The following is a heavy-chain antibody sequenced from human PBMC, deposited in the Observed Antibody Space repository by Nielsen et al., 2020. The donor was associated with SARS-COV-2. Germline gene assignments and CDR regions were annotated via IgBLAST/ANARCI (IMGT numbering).Heavy chain of an antibody. CDR1: GFTFSNAW. CDR3: TTDRPSSSWPRESYYFDY. V-gene: IGHV3-15*01. Sequence: GESLKISCAASGFTFSNAWMSWVRQAPGKGLEWVGRIKSKTDGGTTDYAAPVKGRFTISRDDSKNTLYLQMNSLKTEDTAVYYCTTDRPSSSWPRESYYFDYWGQGTLVTVSS. D-gene: IGHD6-13*01. CDR2: IKSKTDGGTT. J-gene: IGHJ4*02.